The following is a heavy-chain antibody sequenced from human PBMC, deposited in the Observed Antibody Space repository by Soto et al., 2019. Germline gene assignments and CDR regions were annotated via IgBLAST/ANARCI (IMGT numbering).Heavy chain of an antibody. CDR1: GYTFTSYA. J-gene: IGHJ6*02. V-gene: IGHV1-3*05. CDR3: ARDPSYYGMDV. Sequence: QVQLVQSGAEEKKPGASVKVSCKASGYTFTSYAMHWVRQAPGQRLEWMGWINTGNGNTKYSQKFQGRVTITRDTAASTAYMELSSLRSEDTAVYYCARDPSYYGMDVWGQGTTVTVSS. CDR2: INTGNGNT.